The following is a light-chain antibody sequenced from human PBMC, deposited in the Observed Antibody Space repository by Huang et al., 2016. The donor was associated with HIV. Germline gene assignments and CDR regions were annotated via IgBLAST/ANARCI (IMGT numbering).Light chain of an antibody. CDR2: GSS. J-gene: IGKJ1*01. CDR3: QQYDSSPWT. CDR1: QSVSSIY. V-gene: IGKV3-20*01. Sequence: EIVLTKSPGTLSLSPGERANLSCRASQSVSSIYLAWYQPKPGQAPRLLFYGSSSRATGSPDRFSGSGSGTDFTLTISRLEPEDFAVYYCQQYDSSPWTFGQGTKVEIK.